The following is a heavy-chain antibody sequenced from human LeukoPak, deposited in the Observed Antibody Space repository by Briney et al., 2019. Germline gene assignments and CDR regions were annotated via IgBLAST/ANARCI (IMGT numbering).Heavy chain of an antibody. Sequence: ASVKVSCKASGYTFTSYYVHWVRQAPGQGLEWTGIINPSGGYTGYAQKFQGRVTMTRDTSTSTVYMELSSLRSEDTAVYYCARDLGSDILTGYKKYYFDYWGQGTLVTVSS. CDR3: ARDLGSDILTGYKKYYFDY. V-gene: IGHV1-46*01. CDR2: INPSGGYT. D-gene: IGHD3-9*01. J-gene: IGHJ4*02. CDR1: GYTFTSYY.